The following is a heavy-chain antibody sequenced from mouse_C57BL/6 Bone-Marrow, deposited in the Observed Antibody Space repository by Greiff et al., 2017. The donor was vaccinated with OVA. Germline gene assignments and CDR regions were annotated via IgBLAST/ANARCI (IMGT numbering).Heavy chain of an antibody. CDR1: GYTFTSYW. CDR2: IDPSDSYT. CDR3: ASAVFAY. V-gene: IGHV1-50*01. Sequence: VQLQQPGPELVKPGASVKLSCKASGYTFTSYWMQWVKQRPGQGLEWIGEIDPSDSYTNYNQKFKGKATLTVDTSSSTAYMQLSSLTSEDSAVYYCASAVFAYWGQGTLVTVSA. J-gene: IGHJ3*01.